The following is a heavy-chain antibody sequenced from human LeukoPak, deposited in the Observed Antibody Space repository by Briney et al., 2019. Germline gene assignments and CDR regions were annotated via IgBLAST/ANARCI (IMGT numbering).Heavy chain of an antibody. CDR2: TIPIFGTA. J-gene: IGHJ5*02. D-gene: IGHD4-17*01. Sequence: GASVKVSCKASGGTFSSYAISWVRQAPGQGLEWMGGTIPIFGTANYAQKFQGRVTITADKSTSTAYMELSSLRSEDTAVYYCARVRALTTSVNWFDPWGQGTLVTVSS. CDR1: GGTFSSYA. V-gene: IGHV1-69*06. CDR3: ARVRALTTSVNWFDP.